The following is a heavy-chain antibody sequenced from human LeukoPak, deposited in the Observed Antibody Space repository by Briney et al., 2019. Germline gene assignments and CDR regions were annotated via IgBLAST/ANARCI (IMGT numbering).Heavy chain of an antibody. J-gene: IGHJ4*02. Sequence: GWSLRLSCAASVLTFSSYSMNWVRQAPGKGLEGVSSICISSSYIYYADSVKGRFTISRDNAKNSLYLQMNSLRDEDTAVYYCARELVLGMVDLFDYWGQGTLVTVSS. CDR2: ICISSSYI. D-gene: IGHD6-13*01. V-gene: IGHV3-21*01. CDR1: VLTFSSYS. CDR3: ARELVLGMVDLFDY.